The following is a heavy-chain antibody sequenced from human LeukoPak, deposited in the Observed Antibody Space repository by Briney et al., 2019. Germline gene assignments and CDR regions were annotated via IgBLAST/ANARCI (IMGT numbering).Heavy chain of an antibody. J-gene: IGHJ4*02. CDR1: GGSISSYY. Sequence: SETLSLTCTFSGGSISSYYWSWIRQPPGKGLEWIGYIYYSGSTNYNPSLKSRVTISVDTSKNQFSLKLSSVTAADTAVYYCAREVGATTAIDYWGQGTLVTVSS. D-gene: IGHD1-26*01. V-gene: IGHV4-59*12. CDR3: AREVGATTAIDY. CDR2: IYYSGST.